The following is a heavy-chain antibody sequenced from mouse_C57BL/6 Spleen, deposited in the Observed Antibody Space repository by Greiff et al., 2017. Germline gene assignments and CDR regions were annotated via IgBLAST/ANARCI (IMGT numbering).Heavy chain of an antibody. V-gene: IGHV3-6*01. CDR1: GYSITSGYY. J-gene: IGHJ1*03. CDR3: ARGNYWYFDV. Sequence: VQLKESGPGLVKPSQSLSLTCSVTGYSITSGYYWNWIRQFPGNKLEWMGYISYDGSNNYNPSLKNRISITRDTSKNQFFLKLNSVTTEDTATYYCARGNYWYFDVWGTGTTVTVSS. CDR2: ISYDGSN.